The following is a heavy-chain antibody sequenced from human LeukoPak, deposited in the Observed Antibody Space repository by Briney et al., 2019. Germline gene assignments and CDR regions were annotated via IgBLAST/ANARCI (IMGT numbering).Heavy chain of an antibody. CDR2: INPNSGGT. V-gene: IGHV1-2*02. J-gene: IGHJ4*02. CDR3: ARARVLRFLEWSAAAFDY. CDR1: GYTFTGYY. D-gene: IGHD3-3*01. Sequence: ASVKVSCKASGYTFTGYYMHWVRQAPGQGLEWMGWINPNSGGTNYAQKFQGRVTMTRDTSISTAYMELSRLRSDDTAVYYCARARVLRFLEWSAAAFDYWGQGTLVTVSS.